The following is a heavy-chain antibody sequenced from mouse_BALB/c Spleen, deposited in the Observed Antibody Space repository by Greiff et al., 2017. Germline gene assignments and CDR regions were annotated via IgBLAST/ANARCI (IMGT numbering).Heavy chain of an antibody. Sequence: EVHLVESGGGLVQPGGSLRLSCATSGFTFTDYYMSWVRQPPGKALEWLGFIRNKANGYTTEYSASVKGRFTISRDNSQSILYLQMNTLRAEDSATYYCARAGKGYAMDYWGQGTSVTVSS. CDR3: ARAGKGYAMDY. J-gene: IGHJ4*01. CDR1: GFTFTDYY. CDR2: IRNKANGYTT. D-gene: IGHD2-1*01. V-gene: IGHV7-3*02.